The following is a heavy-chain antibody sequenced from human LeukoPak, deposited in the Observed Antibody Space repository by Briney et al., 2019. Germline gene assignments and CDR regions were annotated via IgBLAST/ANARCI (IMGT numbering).Heavy chain of an antibody. CDR2: IKQDGSQT. D-gene: IGHD3-3*01. V-gene: IGHV3-7*01. Sequence: GGSLRLSCAASGFTFSSFWMSWVRQAPGKGLEWVADIKQDGSQTYYVDSVKGRFTIFRDNAKNSLYLQMNSLRAEDTAVYYCARDEAIFGAGYYYGMDVWGQGTTVTVSS. J-gene: IGHJ6*02. CDR1: GFTFSSFW. CDR3: ARDEAIFGAGYYYGMDV.